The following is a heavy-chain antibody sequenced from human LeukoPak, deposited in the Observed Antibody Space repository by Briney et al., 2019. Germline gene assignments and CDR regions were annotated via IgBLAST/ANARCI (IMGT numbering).Heavy chain of an antibody. CDR2: IWYDGSNN. D-gene: IGHD1-26*01. Sequence: GGSLRLSCAASGFTFRNYGMHWVRQAPGKGLEWVAVIWYDGSNNYYVDSVKGRFTISRDNSKNTLYLQMNSLRTEDTAVYYCATAGSSGSFKSYFYYAMDVWGQGTTVTVSS. J-gene: IGHJ6*02. CDR1: GFTFRNYG. V-gene: IGHV3-30*02. CDR3: ATAGSSGSFKSYFYYAMDV.